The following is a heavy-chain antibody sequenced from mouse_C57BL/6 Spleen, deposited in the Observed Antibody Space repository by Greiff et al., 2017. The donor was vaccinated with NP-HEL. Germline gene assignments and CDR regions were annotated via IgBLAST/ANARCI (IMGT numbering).Heavy chain of an antibody. V-gene: IGHV5-4*01. Sequence: DVKLVESGGGLVKPGGSLKLSCAAPGFPSPLHPPSFVRPPPSPILYFFSTISNCGSYTYYPDNVKGRFTISRDNAKNNLYLQMSHLKSEDTAMYYCARDRDYGSSSLDYWGQGTTLTVSS. D-gene: IGHD1-1*01. J-gene: IGHJ2*01. CDR1: GFPSPLHP. CDR2: ISNCGSYT. CDR3: ARDRDYGSSSLDY.